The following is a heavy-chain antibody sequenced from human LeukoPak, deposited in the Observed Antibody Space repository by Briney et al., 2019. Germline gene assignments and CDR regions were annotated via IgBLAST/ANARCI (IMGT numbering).Heavy chain of an antibody. J-gene: IGHJ6*02. CDR2: ISGSGGST. Sequence: GGSLRLFCAASGFTLSSYAMSWVRQAPGKGLEWVSAISGSGGSTYYADSVKGRFTISRDNSKNTLYLQMNSLRAEDTAVYYCAKRTRDGSGSYGDYYYYGMDVWGQGTTVTVSS. V-gene: IGHV3-23*01. D-gene: IGHD3-10*01. CDR3: AKRTRDGSGSYGDYYYYGMDV. CDR1: GFTLSSYA.